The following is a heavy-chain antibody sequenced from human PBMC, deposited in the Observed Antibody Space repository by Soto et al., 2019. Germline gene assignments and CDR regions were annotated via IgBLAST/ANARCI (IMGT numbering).Heavy chain of an antibody. J-gene: IGHJ3*02. CDR3: ARGSFGSDCYSGSDAFDI. V-gene: IGHV1-69*01. Sequence: QVQLVQSGAEVKKPGSSVKVSCKASVGTFSSYAISWVRQAPGQGLEWMGGIIPIFGTANYAQKFQGRVTISAGETKSSADMELSSLRSEDTAVYYWARGSFGSDCYSGSDAFDIWGEGTMVTVSS. D-gene: IGHD2-21*02. CDR1: VGTFSSYA. CDR2: IIPIFGTA.